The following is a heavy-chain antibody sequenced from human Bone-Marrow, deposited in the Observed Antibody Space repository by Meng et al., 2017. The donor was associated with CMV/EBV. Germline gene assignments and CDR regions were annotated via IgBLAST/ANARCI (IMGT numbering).Heavy chain of an antibody. J-gene: IGHJ6*02. CDR2: INHSGST. CDR1: GWSFSGYY. Sequence: SETLSLTCAVYGWSFSGYYWSWIRQPPGKGLEWIGEINHSGSTNYNPSLKSRVTISEDTSKNQFALKLSSVTAADTAVYYCARGAVPKGMDVWGQGTTVTVSS. V-gene: IGHV4-34*01. D-gene: IGHD6-19*01. CDR3: ARGAVPKGMDV.